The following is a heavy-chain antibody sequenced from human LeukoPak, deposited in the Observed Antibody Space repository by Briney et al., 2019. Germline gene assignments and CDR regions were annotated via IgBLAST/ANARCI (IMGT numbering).Heavy chain of an antibody. D-gene: IGHD6-25*01. Sequence: GGSLRLSCAASGFTFGSYYMTWARQAPGKGLEWVANINQGGSEKNYVDSVKGRFTISRDNAKNSLYLQMNSLSSEDTAVYYCARAGVYGSGRYWFDYWGQGTLVTVAS. CDR1: GFTFGSYY. CDR3: ARAGVYGSGRYWFDY. V-gene: IGHV3-7*03. CDR2: INQGGSEK. J-gene: IGHJ4*02.